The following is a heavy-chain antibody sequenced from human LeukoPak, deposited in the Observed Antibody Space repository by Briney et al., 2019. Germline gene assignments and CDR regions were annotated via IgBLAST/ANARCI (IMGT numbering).Heavy chain of an antibody. CDR3: ARKGSYGDYSVY. D-gene: IGHD4-17*01. CDR1: GFTFSSYG. Sequence: GGFLRLSCAASGFTFSSYGMHWVRQAPGKGLEWVAVIWYDGSNKYYADSVKGRFTISRDNSKNTLYLQMNSLRAEDTAVYYCARKGSYGDYSVYWGQGTLVTVSS. CDR2: IWYDGSNK. V-gene: IGHV3-33*01. J-gene: IGHJ4*02.